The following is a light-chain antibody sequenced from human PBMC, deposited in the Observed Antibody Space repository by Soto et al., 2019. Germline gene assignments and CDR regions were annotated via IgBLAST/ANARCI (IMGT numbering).Light chain of an antibody. Sequence: SYELAQPPSVSVAPGQTASITCEENNIGSKSVHWYQQKPGQAPVLVVCDDSDRPSGIPERFSGSNSGNTVTLTINRVEAGDEADYYCQVWDNDSYQFVFGSGTKVTVL. CDR1: NIGSKS. CDR3: QVWDNDSYQFV. V-gene: IGLV3-21*02. J-gene: IGLJ1*01. CDR2: DDS.